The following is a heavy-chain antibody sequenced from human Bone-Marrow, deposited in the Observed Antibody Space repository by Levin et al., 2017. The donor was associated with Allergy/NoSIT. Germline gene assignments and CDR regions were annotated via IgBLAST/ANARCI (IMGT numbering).Heavy chain of an antibody. Sequence: GGSLRLSCKASGYTFTSYGISWVRQAPGQGLEWMGWISAYNGNTNYAQKLQGRVTMTTDTSTSTAYMELRSLRSDDTAVYYCARDQGEGKELSPLGYDGRQQLGNYGMDVWGQGTTVTVSS. CDR2: ISAYNGNT. CDR1: GYTFTSYG. CDR3: ARDQGEGKELSPLGYDGRQQLGNYGMDV. V-gene: IGHV1-18*01. J-gene: IGHJ6*02. D-gene: IGHD6-13*01.